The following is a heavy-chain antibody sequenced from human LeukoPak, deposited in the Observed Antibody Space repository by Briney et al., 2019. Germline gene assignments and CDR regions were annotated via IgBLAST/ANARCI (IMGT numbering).Heavy chain of an antibody. CDR1: GGSISSGGYY. J-gene: IGHJ4*02. V-gene: IGHV4-30-2*01. D-gene: IGHD1-26*01. CDR2: IYHSGST. Sequence: SETLSLTCTVSGGSISSGGYYWSWIRQPPGKGLEWIGYIYHSGSTYYNPSLKSRVTISLDRSKNQFSLKLSSVTAADTAVYYCARVGEWELPFFDYWGQGTLVTVSS. CDR3: ARVGEWELPFFDY.